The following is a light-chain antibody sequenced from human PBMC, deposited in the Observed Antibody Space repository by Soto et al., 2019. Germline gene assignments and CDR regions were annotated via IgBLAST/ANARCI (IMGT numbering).Light chain of an antibody. J-gene: IGKJ1*01. CDR2: DAS. V-gene: IGKV3-15*01. CDR1: QSVSNN. Sequence: ILMPQPPATLSVSPGERATLSYRASQSVSNNLAWYQQKPGQAPRLLIYDASTRATGIPARFSGSGSGTEFTLTISGLQSEDFAVYYCQQYNNWPPWTFGQGNKVEIK. CDR3: QQYNNWPPWT.